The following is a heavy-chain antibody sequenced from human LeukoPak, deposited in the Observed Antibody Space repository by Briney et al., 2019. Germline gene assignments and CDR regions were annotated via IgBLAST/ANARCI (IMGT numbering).Heavy chain of an antibody. CDR3: ARTYYYGSGSYNQFDY. J-gene: IGHJ4*02. D-gene: IGHD3-10*01. V-gene: IGHV3-20*04. CDR1: GFTFDDYG. Sequence: GGSLRLSCAASGFTFDDYGMSWVRQAPGKGLEWVSGINWNGGSTGYADSVKGRFTISRDNAKNSLYLQMNSLRAEDTAVYYCARTYYYGSGSYNQFDYWGQGTLVTVSS. CDR2: INWNGGST.